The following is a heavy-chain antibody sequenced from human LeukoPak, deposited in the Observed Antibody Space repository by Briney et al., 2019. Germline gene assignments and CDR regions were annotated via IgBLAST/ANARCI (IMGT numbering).Heavy chain of an antibody. CDR2: IYHSGST. CDR1: GYSISSGYY. J-gene: IGHJ6*03. V-gene: IGHV4-38-2*01. CDR3: ARRRGGDYGMYYYYYMDV. Sequence: SETLSLTCAVSGYSISSGYYWGWIRQPPGKGLERIGSIYHSGSTNYNPSLKSRVTISVDTSKNQFSLKLSSVTAADTAVYYCARRRGGDYGMYYYYYMDVWGKGTTVTVSS. D-gene: IGHD4-17*01.